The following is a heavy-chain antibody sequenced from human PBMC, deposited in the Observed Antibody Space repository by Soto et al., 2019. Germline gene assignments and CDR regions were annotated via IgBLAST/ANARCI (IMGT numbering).Heavy chain of an antibody. J-gene: IGHJ4*02. Sequence: QVQLVESGGGVVQPGRSLRLSCAASGFTFSNYGMQWVRQAPGKGLEWVAGIQDDGNDEYYADSVKGRFTISRDNSKNTLYLQMNRLRAEDTAVYYCARWRGGYSGSYSDYWGQGTLVTVSS. CDR3: ARWRGGYSGSYSDY. V-gene: IGHV3-33*05. CDR2: IQDDGNDE. CDR1: GFTFSNYG. D-gene: IGHD1-26*01.